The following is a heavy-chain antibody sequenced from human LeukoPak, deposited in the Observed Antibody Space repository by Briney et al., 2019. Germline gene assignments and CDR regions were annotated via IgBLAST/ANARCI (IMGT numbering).Heavy chain of an antibody. J-gene: IGHJ4*02. CDR1: GFTFDDYA. D-gene: IGHD5-24*01. CDR3: AKSSTPRMATSHFDY. V-gene: IGHV3-9*01. Sequence: GGSLRLSCAASGFTFDDYAMHWVRQAPGKGLEWVSGISWNSGSIGYADSVKGRFTISRDNAKNSLYLRMNSLRAEDTALYYCAKSSTPRMATSHFDYWGQGTLVTVSS. CDR2: ISWNSGSI.